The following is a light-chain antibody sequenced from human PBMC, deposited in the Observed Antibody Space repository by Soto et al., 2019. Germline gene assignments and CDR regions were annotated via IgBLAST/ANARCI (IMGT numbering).Light chain of an antibody. J-gene: IGKJ5*01. Sequence: TKSAVALSLTPGERATRSCMSSQPLSNSFIAWYQQKPGQAPRRLIYDTSSRATGVPDRYSASGSGTDFTLTISRLQPEDFAVFFCPQYATSEIIFGQGTRLANK. V-gene: IGKV3-20*01. CDR1: QPLSNSF. CDR3: PQYATSEII. CDR2: DTS.